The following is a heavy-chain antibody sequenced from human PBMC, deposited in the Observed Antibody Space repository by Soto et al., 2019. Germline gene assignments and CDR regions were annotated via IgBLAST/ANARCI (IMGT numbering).Heavy chain of an antibody. Sequence: HPGGSLRLSCKGSGFTFSSLAIQWVRQAPGKGLEWVAAISDDGTNKYTADSVKGRFTISRDNSKNTLYLQMNSLRAEDTAVYYCAKGRYYYDSSGLDYWGQGTLVTVSS. CDR3: AKGRYYYDSSGLDY. J-gene: IGHJ4*02. V-gene: IGHV3-30*04. D-gene: IGHD3-22*01. CDR2: ISDDGTNK. CDR1: GFTFSSLA.